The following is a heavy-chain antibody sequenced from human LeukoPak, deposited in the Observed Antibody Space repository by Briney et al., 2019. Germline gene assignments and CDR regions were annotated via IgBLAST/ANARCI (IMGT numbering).Heavy chain of an antibody. CDR2: ISYDGSNK. CDR1: GFAFNSFG. D-gene: IGHD6-19*01. Sequence: GGSLRLSCAASGFAFNSFGMHWVRQAPGKGLEWVAVISYDGSNKYYADSVKGRFTISRDNSKNTLYLQMNSLRAEDTAVYYCAKDLIAVAGSYYYYGMDVWGQGTTVTVSS. CDR3: AKDLIAVAGSYYYYGMDV. J-gene: IGHJ6*02. V-gene: IGHV3-30*18.